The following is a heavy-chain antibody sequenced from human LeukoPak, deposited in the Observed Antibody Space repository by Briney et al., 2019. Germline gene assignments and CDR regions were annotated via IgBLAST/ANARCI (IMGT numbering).Heavy chain of an antibody. J-gene: IGHJ4*02. CDR1: GGSFSGYY. D-gene: IGHD5-18*01. CDR3: ARTWDTRRPGYFDY. CDR2: IYYSGST. V-gene: IGHV4-34*09. Sequence: SETLSLTCAVYGGSFSGYYWSWIRQPPGKGLEWIGYIYYSGSTYYNPSLKSRVTISVDTSKNQFSLKLSSVTAADTAVYYCARTWDTRRPGYFDYWGQGTLVTVSS.